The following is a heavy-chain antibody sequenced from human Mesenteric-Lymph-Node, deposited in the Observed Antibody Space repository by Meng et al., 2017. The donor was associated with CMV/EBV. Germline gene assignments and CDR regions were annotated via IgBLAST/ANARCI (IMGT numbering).Heavy chain of an antibody. D-gene: IGHD1-7*01. Sequence: SETLSLTCSVSGASIGGSSYHWGWIRQPPGKGLEWIGNIYYNGRPYYNPSLKSRVSISVDTSKNQFSLKLRSVTAADTAVYYCLELDFDYWGQGTQVTVSS. V-gene: IGHV4-39*07. CDR3: LELDFDY. J-gene: IGHJ4*02. CDR2: IYYNGRP. CDR1: GASIGGSSYH.